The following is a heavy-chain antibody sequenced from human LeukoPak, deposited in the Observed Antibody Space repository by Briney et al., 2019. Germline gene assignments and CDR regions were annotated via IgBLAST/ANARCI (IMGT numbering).Heavy chain of an antibody. CDR1: GFTFSNSW. CDR2: IKEDGREK. Sequence: SGGSLRLSCAASGFTFSNSWMSWVRQAPGKGLEWVANIKEDGREKYYADSVKGRFTISRDNAKNSLYLQLNSLRAEDTAVYYCARHSSGYSWGQGTLVTVSS. J-gene: IGHJ4*02. D-gene: IGHD3-22*01. CDR3: ARHSSGYS. V-gene: IGHV3-7*01.